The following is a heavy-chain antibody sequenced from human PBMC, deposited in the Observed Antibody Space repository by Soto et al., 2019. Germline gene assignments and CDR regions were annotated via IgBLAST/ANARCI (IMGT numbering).Heavy chain of an antibody. Sequence: GGSLRLSCAASGFTFSNAWMSWVRQAPGKGLEWVGRIKSKTDGGTTDYAAPVKGRFTISRDDSKNTLYLQMNSLKTEDTAVYYCTTDSLGYCSGGSCFRYNWFDPWGQGTLVTVSS. CDR1: GFTFSNAW. D-gene: IGHD2-15*01. V-gene: IGHV3-15*01. J-gene: IGHJ5*02. CDR3: TTDSLGYCSGGSCFRYNWFDP. CDR2: IKSKTDGGTT.